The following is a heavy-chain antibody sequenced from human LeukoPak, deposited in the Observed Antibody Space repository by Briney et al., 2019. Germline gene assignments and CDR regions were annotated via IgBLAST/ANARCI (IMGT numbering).Heavy chain of an antibody. CDR1: GFTFSSYW. CDR2: IKQHGSER. J-gene: IGHJ4*02. CDR3: ARVSYTIVTTFVDY. Sequence: GGSLRLSCAASGFTFSSYWKTWVRQAPGKGLEWVANIKQHGSERYYVDSVKGRFTISRDNAKNSLYLQMNSLRAEDTAVYYCARVSYTIVTTFVDYWGQGTLVTVSS. D-gene: IGHD1-26*01. V-gene: IGHV3-7*01.